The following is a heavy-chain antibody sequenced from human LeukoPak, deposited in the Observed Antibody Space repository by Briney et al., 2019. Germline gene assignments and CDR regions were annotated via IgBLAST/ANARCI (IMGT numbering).Heavy chain of an antibody. CDR3: ARERFESGYCSSTSCYNSVYFDL. Sequence: MASQTLSLTCTVSGDSISSGGYYWRWIRQHPGKGLEWIGYIYYSGSIYYNPSLQIRVTISVDTSKNRFSLKLSSVTAADTAVYYCARERFESGYCSSTSCYNSVYFDLWGRGALVTVSS. J-gene: IGHJ2*01. CDR1: GDSISSGGYY. CDR2: IYYSGSI. D-gene: IGHD2-2*01. V-gene: IGHV4-31*03.